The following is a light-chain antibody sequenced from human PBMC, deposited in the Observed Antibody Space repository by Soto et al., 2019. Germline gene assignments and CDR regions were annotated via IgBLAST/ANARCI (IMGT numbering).Light chain of an antibody. CDR1: SSDVCAYNS. CDR3: SSYTSTGAWV. J-gene: IGLJ3*02. V-gene: IGLV2-14*01. Sequence: QSALAQPASVSGSPGQSITISCTGTSSDVCAYNSVSWYQQHPGQAPQLMIYEFSDRPSGVSNRFSGYKSGNRASLAISGLEAEDETDYYCSSYTSTGAWVFGGGTKLTVL. CDR2: EFS.